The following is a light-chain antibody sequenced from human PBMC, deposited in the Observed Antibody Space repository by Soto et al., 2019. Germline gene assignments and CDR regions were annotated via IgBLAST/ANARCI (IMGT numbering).Light chain of an antibody. CDR1: QVINSF. CDR3: QHYNSYSEA. J-gene: IGKJ1*01. Sequence: IQLTQSPSSLSASVGDRVTITCRASQVINSFLAWYQQKPGKAPKLLIYKASTLKSGVPSRFSGSGSGTEFTLTISSLQPDDFATYYCQHYNSYSEAFGQGTKVELK. CDR2: KAS. V-gene: IGKV1-5*03.